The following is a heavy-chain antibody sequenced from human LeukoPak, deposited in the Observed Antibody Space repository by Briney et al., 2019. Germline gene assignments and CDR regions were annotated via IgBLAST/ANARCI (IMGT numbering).Heavy chain of an antibody. Sequence: SETLSLTCAVYGGSFSGYYWSWIRQPPGKGLEWIGEINHSGSTNYNPSLKSRVTISVDTSKNQFSLKLSSVTAADTAVYYCARFTLYYYGSGSLNAYYFDYWGQETLVTVPS. CDR1: GGSFSGYY. CDR2: INHSGST. J-gene: IGHJ4*02. V-gene: IGHV4-34*01. D-gene: IGHD3-10*01. CDR3: ARFTLYYYGSGSLNAYYFDY.